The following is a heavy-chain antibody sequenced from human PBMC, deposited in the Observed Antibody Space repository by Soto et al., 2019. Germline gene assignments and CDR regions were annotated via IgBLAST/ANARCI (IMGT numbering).Heavy chain of an antibody. CDR3: ARHIRDGSGSYRLAY. Sequence: PSETLSLTCTVSGGSISSYYWSWIRQPPGKGLEWIGYIYYSGSTNYNPSLKSRVTISVDTSKNQFSLKLSSVTAADTAVYYCARHIRDGSGSYRLAYWGQGTLVTVFS. D-gene: IGHD3-10*01. CDR2: IYYSGST. V-gene: IGHV4-59*08. CDR1: GGSISSYY. J-gene: IGHJ4*02.